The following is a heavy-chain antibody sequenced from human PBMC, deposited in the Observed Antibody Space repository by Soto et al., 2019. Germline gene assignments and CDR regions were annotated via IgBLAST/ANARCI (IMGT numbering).Heavy chain of an antibody. CDR3: ARLTLEWPGSRYGMDV. J-gene: IGHJ6*02. CDR1: GGSISSYY. CDR2: IYYSGST. D-gene: IGHD3-3*01. Sequence: QVQLQESGPGLVKPSETLSLTCTVSGGSISSYYWSWIRQPPGKGLEWIGYIYYSGSTNYNPSLKSRVTISVDTSKNQFSLKLSSVTAADTAVYYCARLTLEWPGSRYGMDVWGQGTTVTVSS. V-gene: IGHV4-59*01.